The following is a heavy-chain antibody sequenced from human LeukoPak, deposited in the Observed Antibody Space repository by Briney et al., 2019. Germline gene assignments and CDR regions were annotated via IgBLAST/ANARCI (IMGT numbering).Heavy chain of an antibody. CDR1: GFTFSSYS. Sequence: PGGSLRFSCAASGFTFSSYSMNWVRQAPGKGLEWVSSISSSSSYIYYADSVKGRFTISRDNAKNSLYLQMNSLRAEDTALYYCAKDRVGATRGDFDYWGQGTLVTVSS. CDR3: AKDRVGATRGDFDY. CDR2: ISSSSSYI. V-gene: IGHV3-21*04. J-gene: IGHJ4*02. D-gene: IGHD1-26*01.